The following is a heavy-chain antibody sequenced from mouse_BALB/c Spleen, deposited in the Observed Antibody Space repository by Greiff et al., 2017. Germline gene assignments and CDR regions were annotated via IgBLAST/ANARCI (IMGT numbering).Heavy chain of an antibody. D-gene: IGHD2-4*01. CDR1: GYSITSGYY. CDR2: ISYDGSN. Sequence: DVKLVESGPGLVKPSQSLSLTCSVTGYSITSGYYWNWIRQFPGNKLEWMGYISYDGSNNYNPSLKNRISITRDTSKNQFFLKLNSVTTEDTATYYCASPFYYDYDGFAYWGQGTLVTVSA. CDR3: ASPFYYDYDGFAY. J-gene: IGHJ3*01. V-gene: IGHV3-6*02.